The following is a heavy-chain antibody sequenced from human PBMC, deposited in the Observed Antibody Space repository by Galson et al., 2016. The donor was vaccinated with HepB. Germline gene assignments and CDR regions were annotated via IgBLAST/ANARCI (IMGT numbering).Heavy chain of an antibody. J-gene: IGHJ2*01. Sequence: SLRLSCAASGFTFSSYWMSWVRQAPGKGLEWVSVIYSGGSTYYADSVKGRFTISRDNSKNTLYLQMNSLRAEDTAVYYCASLRFKGFDLWGRGTLVTVSS. D-gene: IGHD3-3*01. CDR3: ASLRFKGFDL. CDR2: IYSGGST. CDR1: GFTFSSYW. V-gene: IGHV3-53*01.